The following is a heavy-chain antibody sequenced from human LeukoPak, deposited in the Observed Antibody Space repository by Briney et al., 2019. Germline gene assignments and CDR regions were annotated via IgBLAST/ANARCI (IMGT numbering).Heavy chain of an antibody. D-gene: IGHD4-17*01. CDR1: GFTFTSDS. Sequence: GGTLRLSCAASGFTFTSDSMNWVRESAGTGLTLVSSISSSSGYIYYAASVKGRFTISRDNAKNSLYLQMNSLRAEDTAVYYCAKDLTTVTTGDYWGQGTLVTVSS. CDR3: AKDLTTVTTGDY. CDR2: ISSSSGYI. V-gene: IGHV3-21*04. J-gene: IGHJ4*02.